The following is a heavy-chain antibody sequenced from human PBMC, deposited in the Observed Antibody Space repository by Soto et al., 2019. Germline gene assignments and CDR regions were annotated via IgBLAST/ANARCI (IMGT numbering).Heavy chain of an antibody. V-gene: IGHV4-61*01. Sequence: QVQLQESGPGLVKPSETLSLTCTVSGGSVSSGSYYWSWIRQPPGKGLEWIGYIYYSGSTNYNPSLKSRVTISVDTSKNQFSLKLSSVTAADTAVSYCARGDSSGFGYWYFDLWGRGTLVTVSS. D-gene: IGHD3-22*01. CDR1: GGSVSSGSYY. CDR2: IYYSGST. J-gene: IGHJ2*01. CDR3: ARGDSSGFGYWYFDL.